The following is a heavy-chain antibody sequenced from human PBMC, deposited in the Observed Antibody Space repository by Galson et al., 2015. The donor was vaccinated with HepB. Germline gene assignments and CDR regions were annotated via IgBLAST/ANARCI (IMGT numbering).Heavy chain of an antibody. Sequence: SVKVSCKASGYTFTGYYMHWVRQAPGQGLEWMGRINPNSGGTNYAQKFQGRVTMTRDTSISTAYMELSRLRSDDTAVYYCARDSYGSGSYWEAMGIVYYYYYYMDVWGKGTTVTVSS. CDR2: INPNSGGT. J-gene: IGHJ6*03. V-gene: IGHV1-2*06. CDR1: GYTFTGYY. D-gene: IGHD3-10*01. CDR3: ARDSYGSGSYWEAMGIVYYYYYYMDV.